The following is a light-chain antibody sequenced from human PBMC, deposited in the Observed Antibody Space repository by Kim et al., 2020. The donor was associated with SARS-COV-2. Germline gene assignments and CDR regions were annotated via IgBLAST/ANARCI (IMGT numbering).Light chain of an antibody. V-gene: IGKV3-20*01. CDR1: QSVSSNF. CDR2: GAS. Sequence: SPGERATLSCRARQSVSSNFLAWYRQKPGQTPRLLIYGASSRATGIPDRFSGSGSGTDFTLTISRLEPEDFAVYYCQQYGSSPWTFGQGTKVDIK. CDR3: QQYGSSPWT. J-gene: IGKJ1*01.